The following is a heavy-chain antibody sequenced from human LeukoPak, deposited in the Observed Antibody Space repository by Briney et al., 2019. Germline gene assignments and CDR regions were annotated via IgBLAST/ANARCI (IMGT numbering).Heavy chain of an antibody. CDR1: GGSISSSSYY. D-gene: IGHD6-13*01. Sequence: SETLSLTCTVSGGSISSSSYYCGWIRQPPGKGLEWIGSIYYSGSTYYNPSLKSRVTISVDTSKNQFSLKLSSVTAADTAVYYCASGYSSSWLPLDGMDVWGQGTTVTVSS. J-gene: IGHJ6*02. V-gene: IGHV4-39*01. CDR3: ASGYSSSWLPLDGMDV. CDR2: IYYSGST.